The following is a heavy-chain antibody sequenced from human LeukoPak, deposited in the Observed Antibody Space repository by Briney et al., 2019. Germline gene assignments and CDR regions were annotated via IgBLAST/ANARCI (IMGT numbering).Heavy chain of an antibody. CDR3: ARDITMVRGLIGYFYGMDV. V-gene: IGHV3-48*02. Sequence: SGGSLRLSCAASGFTFSTYSMNWVRQAPGKGLEWVAYIIRCSGTIYYADSVKGQFTRSRDNAKNSLYLQMHSLRDEDTAVYYCARDITMVRGLIGYFYGMDVWGQGTTVSVS. D-gene: IGHD3-10*01. J-gene: IGHJ6*02. CDR2: IIRCSGTI. CDR1: GFTFSTYS.